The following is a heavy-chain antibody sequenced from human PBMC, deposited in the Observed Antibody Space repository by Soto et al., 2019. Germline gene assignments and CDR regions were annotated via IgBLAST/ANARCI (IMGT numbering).Heavy chain of an antibody. CDR3: ARGWVDYYYGMDV. Sequence: SETLSLTCAVYGGSFSGYYWSWIRQPPGKGLEWIGEINHSGSTNYNPSLKSRVTISVDTSKNQFSLKLSSVTAADTAVYYCARGWVDYYYGMDVWGQGTTVT. V-gene: IGHV4-34*01. D-gene: IGHD2-15*01. J-gene: IGHJ6*02. CDR1: GGSFSGYY. CDR2: INHSGST.